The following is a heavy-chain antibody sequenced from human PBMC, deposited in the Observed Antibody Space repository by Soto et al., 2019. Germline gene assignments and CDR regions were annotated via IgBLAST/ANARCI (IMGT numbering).Heavy chain of an antibody. Sequence: GGSLRLSCAASGFTFSSYGMHWVRQAPGKGLEWVAVIWYDGSNKYYADSVKGRFTISRDNSKNTLYLQMNSLRAEDTAVYYCARSGRRYYGSGRTKFNSRYEAFDYWGQGTLVTVSS. CDR3: ARSGRRYYGSGRTKFNSRYEAFDY. J-gene: IGHJ4*02. CDR1: GFTFSSYG. CDR2: IWYDGSNK. V-gene: IGHV3-33*01. D-gene: IGHD3-10*01.